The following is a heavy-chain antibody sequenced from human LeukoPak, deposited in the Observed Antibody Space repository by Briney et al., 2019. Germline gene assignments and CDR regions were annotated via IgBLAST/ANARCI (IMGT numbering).Heavy chain of an antibody. D-gene: IGHD2-15*01. CDR3: ARDRCSGGICYFDY. CDR2: ISSSSNYI. J-gene: IGHJ4*02. Sequence: GGSLRLSCAASGFTFSSNSMNWVRQAPGKGLEWVSSISSSSNYIHYADSVKGRFTISRDNAKNSLYLQMNSLRAEDTAAYYCARDRCSGGICYFDYWGQGTLVTVSS. CDR1: GFTFSSNS. V-gene: IGHV3-21*01.